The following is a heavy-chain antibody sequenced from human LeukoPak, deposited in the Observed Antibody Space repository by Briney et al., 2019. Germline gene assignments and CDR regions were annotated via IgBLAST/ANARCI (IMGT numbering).Heavy chain of an antibody. CDR1: RFTFSSYA. CDR2: ISGSGGST. V-gene: IGHV3-23*01. D-gene: IGHD6-6*01. CDR3: AKEGDYSSSFHWFDP. J-gene: IGHJ5*02. Sequence: GGSLRLSCAASRFTFSSYAMSWVRQAPGKGLEWVSAISGSGGSTYYADSVKGRFTISRDNSKNTLYLQMNGLRAEDTAVYYCAKEGDYSSSFHWFDPWGQGTLVTVSS.